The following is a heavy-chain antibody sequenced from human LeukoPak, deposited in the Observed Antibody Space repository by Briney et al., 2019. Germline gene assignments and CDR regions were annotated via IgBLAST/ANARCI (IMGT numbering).Heavy chain of an antibody. D-gene: IGHD3-9*01. CDR3: ARGGYDILTGPQY. CDR1: GFTFSTYS. Sequence: KPGGSLRLPCAASGFTFSTYSLNWVRQAPGKGLEWVSSISSSSTYMYYADSVKGRFTISRDNAKNSLYLQMNSLRAEDTAVYYCARGGYDILTGPQYWGQGTLVTVSS. V-gene: IGHV3-21*01. CDR2: ISSSSTYM. J-gene: IGHJ4*02.